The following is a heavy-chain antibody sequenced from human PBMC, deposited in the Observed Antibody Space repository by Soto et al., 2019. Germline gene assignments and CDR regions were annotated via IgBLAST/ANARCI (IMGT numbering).Heavy chain of an antibody. Sequence: SETLSLTCTVSGGSISSYYWSWIRQPPGKGLEWIGYIYYSGSTNYNPSLKSRVTISVDTSKNQFSLKLSSLTAADTAVYYCARLHWEELFRFDFWGQGTLVTVSS. CDR2: IYYSGST. J-gene: IGHJ4*02. CDR3: ARLHWEELFRFDF. V-gene: IGHV4-59*01. D-gene: IGHD3-10*01. CDR1: GGSISSYY.